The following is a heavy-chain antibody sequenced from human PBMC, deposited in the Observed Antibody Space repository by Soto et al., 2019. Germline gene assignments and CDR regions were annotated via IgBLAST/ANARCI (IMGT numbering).Heavy chain of an antibody. J-gene: IGHJ5*02. V-gene: IGHV3-13*01. CDR2: IGGAGDT. Sequence: EVQLVESGGGLVQPGGSLRLSCAASGFTFSSSDMHWVRQATGKGLEWVSGIGGAGDTYYPGSLRGRFTISRENAKNSLYLQMNSLRDGDTAVYYCVTGRPTHWYSWGQGTQVTVSS. CDR1: GFTFSSSD. CDR3: VTGRPTHWYS. D-gene: IGHD1-20*01.